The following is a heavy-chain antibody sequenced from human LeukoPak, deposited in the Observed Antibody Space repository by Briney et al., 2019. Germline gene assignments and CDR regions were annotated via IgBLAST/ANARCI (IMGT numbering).Heavy chain of an antibody. J-gene: IGHJ4*02. CDR2: ISASGQTI. CDR3: ARGAAAALYTLFDY. Sequence: PGGSLRLSCAASGFSFSTYEFHWVRHAPGKGLEWVSYISASGQTIYYADSVRGRFTISRDNAKNSLYLQMNSLRAEDTAVYYCARGAAAALYTLFDYWGQGTLVTVSS. V-gene: IGHV3-48*03. D-gene: IGHD6-13*01. CDR1: GFSFSTYE.